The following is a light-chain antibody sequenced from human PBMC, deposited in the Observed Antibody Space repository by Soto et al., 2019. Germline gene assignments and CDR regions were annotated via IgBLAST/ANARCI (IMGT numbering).Light chain of an antibody. J-gene: IGLJ3*02. V-gene: IGLV2-11*01. CDR3: CSYAGSYSWV. Sequence: QSALTQPRSVSGSPGQSVTISCTGISSDVGGYNYVSWYQHHPGKAPKLMIYEVTKRPSGVPDRFSGSKSGNTASLTISGLQSEDEADYYCCSYAGSYSWVFGGGTKVTVL. CDR2: EVT. CDR1: SSDVGGYNY.